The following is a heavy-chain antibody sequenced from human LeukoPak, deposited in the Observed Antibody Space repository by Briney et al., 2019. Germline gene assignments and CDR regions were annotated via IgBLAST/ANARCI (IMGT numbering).Heavy chain of an antibody. J-gene: IGHJ4*02. CDR3: ARVPIGGANTGY. CDR1: GGSISSGSYY. Sequence: PSETLSLTCTVSGGSISSGSYYWSWIRQPAGKGLEWIGRIYTSGSTNYNPSLKSRVTISVDTSKNQFSLKLSSVTAADTAVYYCARVPIGGANTGYWGQGTLVTVSS. D-gene: IGHD1-26*01. V-gene: IGHV4-61*02. CDR2: IYTSGST.